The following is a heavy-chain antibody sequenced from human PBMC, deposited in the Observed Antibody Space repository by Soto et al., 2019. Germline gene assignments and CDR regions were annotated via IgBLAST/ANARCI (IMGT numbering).Heavy chain of an antibody. V-gene: IGHV1-69*02. CDR1: GCTFSSYT. CDR2: IIPILGIA. J-gene: IGHJ4*02. Sequence: QVQLVQSGAEVKKPGSSVKVSCKASGCTFSSYTISWVRQAPGQGLEWMGRIIPILGIANYAQKFQGRVTITADKSTRTAYLELSSLRSEDTAVYYCARAPYYYDSSGYYPDYWGQGTLVTVSS. CDR3: ARAPYYYDSSGYYPDY. D-gene: IGHD3-22*01.